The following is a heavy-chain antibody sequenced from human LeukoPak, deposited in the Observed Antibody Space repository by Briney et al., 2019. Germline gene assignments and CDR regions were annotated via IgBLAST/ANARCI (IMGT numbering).Heavy chain of an antibody. J-gene: IGHJ6*02. D-gene: IGHD6-13*01. CDR3: AKGLSYEAAAAGIPFYYYYGMDV. Sequence: GASVNVSCKASGYTFTSYDINWVRQATGQGREWMGWMNPNRGNTGYAQKFQGRVTMTRNTSISTAYMELSSLRSEDTAVYYCAKGLSYEAAAAGIPFYYYYGMDVWGQGTTVTVSS. V-gene: IGHV1-8*01. CDR2: MNPNRGNT. CDR1: GYTFTSYD.